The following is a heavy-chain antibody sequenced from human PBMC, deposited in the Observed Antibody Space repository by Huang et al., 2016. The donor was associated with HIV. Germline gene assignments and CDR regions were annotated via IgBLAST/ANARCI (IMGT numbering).Heavy chain of an antibody. CDR2: ISYDGSNK. D-gene: IGHD5-12*01. CDR1: RFTFSNYA. J-gene: IGHJ6*03. CDR3: ARDLWLRDLYYYYYMDV. Sequence: QVQLVESGGGVVQPGRSLRLSCAASRFTFSNYAMHWVRQAPGKGLEWVALISYDGSNKYYADSVKGRFTISRDNSKNTLYLQMNSLRAEDTAVYYCARDLWLRDLYYYYYMDVWGKGTTVTVSS. V-gene: IGHV3-30-3*01.